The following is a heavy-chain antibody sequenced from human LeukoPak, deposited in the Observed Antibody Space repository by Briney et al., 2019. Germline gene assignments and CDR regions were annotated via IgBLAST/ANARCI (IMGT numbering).Heavy chain of an antibody. Sequence: SETLSLTCTVSGGSISSYYWSWIRQPPGKGLEWIGYIYYSGSTNYNPSLKSRVTISVDTSKNQFSLKLSSVTAADTAVYYCASGVLSDYDSSGYYGCDYWGQGTLVTVSS. J-gene: IGHJ4*02. V-gene: IGHV4-59*01. CDR3: ASGVLSDYDSSGYYGCDY. CDR2: IYYSGST. D-gene: IGHD3-22*01. CDR1: GGSISSYY.